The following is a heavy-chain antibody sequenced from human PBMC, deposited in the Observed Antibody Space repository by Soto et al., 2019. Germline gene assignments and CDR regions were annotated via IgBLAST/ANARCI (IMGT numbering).Heavy chain of an antibody. CDR1: GGTFSSYA. V-gene: IGHV1-69*13. CDR2: IIPIFGTA. CDR3: ARDYDFGSGSVLYLGGMDV. J-gene: IGHJ6*02. Sequence: GASAKVSCKASGGTFSSYAISWVRQAPGQGLEWMGGIIPIFGTANYAQKFQGRVTITADESRSTAYMELSSLRFEDTAVYYCARDYDFGSGSVLYLGGMDVWGQGTTVTVSS. D-gene: IGHD3-3*01.